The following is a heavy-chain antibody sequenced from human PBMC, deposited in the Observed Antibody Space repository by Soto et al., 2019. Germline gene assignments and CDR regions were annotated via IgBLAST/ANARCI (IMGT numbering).Heavy chain of an antibody. CDR2: ISSSGYTV. V-gene: IGHV3-48*03. CDR3: VRYCSTTLCNGVATRTFDY. J-gene: IGHJ4*02. D-gene: IGHD2-2*01. CDR1: RFTFSTYE. Sequence: EVQLVESGGALVQPGGSLRLSCAASRFTFSTYEMNWVRQAPGKGLEWVSYISSSGYTVYYADSVKGRFTISRDNTRNSLYLQMNSLRDEDTDLYYCVRYCSTTLCNGVATRTFDYWGQGNLVTVSS.